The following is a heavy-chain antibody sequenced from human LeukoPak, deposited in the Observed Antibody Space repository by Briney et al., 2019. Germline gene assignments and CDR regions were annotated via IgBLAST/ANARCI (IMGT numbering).Heavy chain of an antibody. V-gene: IGHV1-46*01. CDR2: INPSGGST. Sequence: GASVKVSCKASGYTFTSYYMHWVRQAPGQGLEWMGIINPSGGSTSYAQKFQGRVTMTRDTSISTAYMELSRLRSDDTAVYYCARDYGYCSSTSCRNFDYWGQGTLVTVSS. CDR3: ARDYGYCSSTSCRNFDY. J-gene: IGHJ4*02. CDR1: GYTFTSYY. D-gene: IGHD2-2*03.